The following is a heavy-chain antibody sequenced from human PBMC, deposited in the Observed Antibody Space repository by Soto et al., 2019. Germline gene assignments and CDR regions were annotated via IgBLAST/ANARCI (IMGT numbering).Heavy chain of an antibody. D-gene: IGHD1-26*01. CDR2: INPTSGYK. CDR3: ARDRSGSYSRSDAFDV. J-gene: IGHJ3*01. CDR1: GVSFSEVY. V-gene: IGHV3-11*05. Sequence: QVQLVESGGGLVKPGGSRRLSCEASGVSFSEVYMSWIRQAPGEGPEWLSYINPTSGYKNYAGSVKGRFTISRDNAKNSLFLEMNSLRVEDTAVYYCARDRSGSYSRSDAFDVWGHGTTVTVSS.